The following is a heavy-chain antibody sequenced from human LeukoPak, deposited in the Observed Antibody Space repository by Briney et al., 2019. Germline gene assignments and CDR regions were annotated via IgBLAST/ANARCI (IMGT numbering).Heavy chain of an antibody. J-gene: IGHJ6*03. D-gene: IGHD3-3*01. CDR2: ISVYNGNT. CDR1: GYTFSNYA. V-gene: IGHV1-18*01. Sequence: ASVKVSCKASGYTFSNYAITWVRQAPGQGLEWVGGISVYNGNTNYAQKLQDRVTMTTDTSTTTAYMELRSLRSDDTAVYYCARGQNYYDFWSGHYNYYMDVWGKGTTVTVFS. CDR3: ARGQNYYDFWSGHYNYYMDV.